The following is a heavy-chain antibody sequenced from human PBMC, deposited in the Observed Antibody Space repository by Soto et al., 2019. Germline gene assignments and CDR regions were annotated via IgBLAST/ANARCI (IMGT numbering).Heavy chain of an antibody. CDR2: IYYSGST. CDR1: GGSISIGGYH. J-gene: IGHJ6*02. Sequence: PSEPLSPTFTLSGGSISIGGYHWSWIRQHPGKGLEWIGYIYYSGSTYYNPSLKSRVTISVDTSKNQFSLKLSSVTAEDTALYFCASSSFLRSGDLFHGLDVWGQGTTVT. V-gene: IGHV4-31*03. D-gene: IGHD3-10*01. CDR3: ASSSFLRSGDLFHGLDV.